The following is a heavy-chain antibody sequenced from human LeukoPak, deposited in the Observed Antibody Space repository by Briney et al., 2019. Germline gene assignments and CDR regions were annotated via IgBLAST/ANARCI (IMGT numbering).Heavy chain of an antibody. J-gene: IGHJ4*02. V-gene: IGHV4-4*07. Sequence: SETLSLTCTVSGGSISSYYWSWIRQPAGKGLEWIGRIYTSGSTNYIPSLKSRVTMSVDTSKNQFSLKLSSVTAADTAVYYCARGGSLDIVVVPAAMPAATMYCGGDCFDYWGQGTLVTVSS. D-gene: IGHD2-2*03. CDR2: IYTSGST. CDR3: ARGGSLDIVVVPAAMPAATMYCGGDCFDY. CDR1: GGSISSYY.